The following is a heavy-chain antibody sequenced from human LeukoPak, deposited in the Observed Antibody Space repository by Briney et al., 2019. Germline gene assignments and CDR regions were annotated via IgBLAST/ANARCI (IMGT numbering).Heavy chain of an antibody. V-gene: IGHV3-48*02. Sequence: QPGGSLRLSCAASGFTFSSYAMSWVRQAPGKGLEWVSYISSSSSTIYYADSVKGRFTISRDNAKNSLYLQMNSLRDEDTAVYYCARAVWGPLDYWGQGTLVTVSS. J-gene: IGHJ4*02. CDR1: GFTFSSYA. CDR2: ISSSSSTI. CDR3: ARAVWGPLDY. D-gene: IGHD3-16*01.